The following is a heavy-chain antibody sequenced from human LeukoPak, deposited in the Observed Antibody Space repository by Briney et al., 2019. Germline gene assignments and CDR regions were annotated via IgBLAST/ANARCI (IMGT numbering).Heavy chain of an antibody. J-gene: IGHJ4*02. D-gene: IGHD2-15*01. V-gene: IGHV3-66*01. CDR1: GFTVSSNY. CDR2: IYCGGST. CDR3: ARGVVAATLDY. Sequence: GGSLRLSCAASGFTVSSNYMSWVRQAPGKGLEWVSVIYCGGSTNYADSVRGRFTISRDNSKNTLYLQMNSLRAEDTAVYYCARGVVAATLDYWGQGTLVTVSS.